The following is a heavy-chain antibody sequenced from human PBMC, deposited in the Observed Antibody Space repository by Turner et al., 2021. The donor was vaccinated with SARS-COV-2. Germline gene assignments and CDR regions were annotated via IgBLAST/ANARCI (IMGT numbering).Heavy chain of an antibody. J-gene: IGHJ6*02. CDR1: GGSFSGYW. V-gene: IGHV4-34*01. CDR2: INHRDST. D-gene: IGHD2-2*01. Sequence: QVQLPQWGTGLLKPSETLSLTCAVYGGSFSGYWCTWISQPPGQGLEWIGEINHRDSTNDNPALKSRVTISVDTSKSQFSLKLSSVAAADTAGYYCAKRRGYGDSTGCNYGMDVWGQGTTVTVSS. CDR3: AKRRGYGDSTGCNYGMDV.